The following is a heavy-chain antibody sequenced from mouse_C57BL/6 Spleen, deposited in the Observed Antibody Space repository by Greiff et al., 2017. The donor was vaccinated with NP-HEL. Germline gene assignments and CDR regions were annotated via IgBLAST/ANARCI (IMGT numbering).Heavy chain of an antibody. Sequence: VQLQQPGAELVKPGASVKLSCKASGYTFTSYWMHWVKQRPGQGLEWIGMIHPNSGSTNYNEKFKSKATLTVDKSSSTAYMQLSSLTSEDSAVYYCAREGDGYYPLHFDYWGQGTTLTVSS. D-gene: IGHD2-3*01. CDR1: GYTFTSYW. CDR2: IHPNSGST. CDR3: AREGDGYYPLHFDY. V-gene: IGHV1-64*01. J-gene: IGHJ2*01.